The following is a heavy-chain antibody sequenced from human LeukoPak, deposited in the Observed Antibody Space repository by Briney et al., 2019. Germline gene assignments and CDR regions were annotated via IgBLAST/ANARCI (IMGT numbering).Heavy chain of an antibody. V-gene: IGHV3-66*01. J-gene: IGHJ6*03. D-gene: IGHD3-9*01. CDR2: IYSCGST. Sequence: GGSLRLSCAVSVFTFRDYYMSSVRQAPAKGLECVSVIYSCGSTYYADSVKGRFTISKDNSKNTLYLQMNSLRAEDTAVYYCARAHYNILAGYPNYYYYMDVWGKGTTVTISS. CDR3: ARAHYNILAGYPNYYYYMDV. CDR1: VFTFRDYY.